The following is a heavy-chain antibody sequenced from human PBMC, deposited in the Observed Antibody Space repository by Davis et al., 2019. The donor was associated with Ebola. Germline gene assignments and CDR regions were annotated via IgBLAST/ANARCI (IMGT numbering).Heavy chain of an antibody. Sequence: AASVKVSCKASGGTFSSYAISWVRQAPGQGLEWMGGIIPIFGTANYAQKFQGRVTITADESTSTAYMELSSLRSGDTAVYYCARVNKQGWLYIDYWGQGTLVTVSS. CDR3: ARVNKQGWLYIDY. J-gene: IGHJ4*02. CDR1: GGTFSSYA. CDR2: IIPIFGTA. V-gene: IGHV1-69*13. D-gene: IGHD5-12*01.